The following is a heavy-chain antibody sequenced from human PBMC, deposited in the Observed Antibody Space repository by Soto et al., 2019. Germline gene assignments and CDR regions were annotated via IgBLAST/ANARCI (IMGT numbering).Heavy chain of an antibody. V-gene: IGHV3-23*01. J-gene: IGHJ4*02. CDR3: AKDIAMVRGVIITAGPFYS. Sequence: EVQLLESGGGLVQAGGSLRLSCAASGFTFSNYAMSWVRQAPGKGLEWVSAISGSGGNTYYADPVKGRFTISRDNYKNPTYLEMNSLRAGDTAVYYCAKDIAMVRGVIITAGPFYSWGQGTLVTVSS. CDR2: ISGSGGNT. CDR1: GFTFSNYA. D-gene: IGHD3-10*01.